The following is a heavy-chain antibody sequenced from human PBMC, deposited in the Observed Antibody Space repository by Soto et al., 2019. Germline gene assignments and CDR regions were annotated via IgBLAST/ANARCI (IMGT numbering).Heavy chain of an antibody. CDR3: AKAGGAAGTVDYFDY. CDR1: GFTFNNYA. V-gene: IGHV3-23*01. D-gene: IGHD6-13*01. Sequence: DAQLLESGGGLVQPGGSLRLSCAASGFTFNNYAINWVRQSPGKGLEWVSVISGSAGSTYYADSVKGRFTITRDNSKNTLYLQMSSLRVEDTAVYYCAKAGGAAGTVDYFDYWGQGTLVTVSS. J-gene: IGHJ4*02. CDR2: ISGSAGST.